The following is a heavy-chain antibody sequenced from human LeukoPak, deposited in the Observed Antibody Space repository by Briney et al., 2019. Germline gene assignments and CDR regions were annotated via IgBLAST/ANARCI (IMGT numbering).Heavy chain of an antibody. V-gene: IGHV3-30*02. D-gene: IGHD5-24*01. CDR3: AKDFSRDGYYFDY. J-gene: IGHJ4*02. Sequence: GGSPRLSCAASGFTFSSYGMHWVRQAPGKGLEWVAFIRYDGSNKYYADSVKGRFTISRDNSKNTLYLQMNSLRAEDTAVYYCAKDFSRDGYYFDYWGQGTLVTVSS. CDR2: IRYDGSNK. CDR1: GFTFSSYG.